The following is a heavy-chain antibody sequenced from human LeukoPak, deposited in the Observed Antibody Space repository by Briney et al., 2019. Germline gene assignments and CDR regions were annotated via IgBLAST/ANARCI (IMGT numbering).Heavy chain of an antibody. Sequence: SVRVSCKASGGTLSSYAIRWVRQAPGKGLEWMGGLIPIFGTSNSAQKFEGRVTITADESTTTAYMELSSLRSEDTAVYYCVRGPLASADALDYYRDATGAGTTVTAS. CDR2: LIPIFGTS. J-gene: IGHJ6*03. CDR1: GGTLSSYA. V-gene: IGHV1-69*13. CDR3: VRGPLASADALDYYRDA. D-gene: IGHD6-13*01.